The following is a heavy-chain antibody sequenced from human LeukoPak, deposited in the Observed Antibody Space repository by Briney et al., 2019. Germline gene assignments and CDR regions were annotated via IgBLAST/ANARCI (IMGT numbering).Heavy chain of an antibody. V-gene: IGHV1-2*02. CDR3: ARTPRLAAPENY. J-gene: IGHJ4*02. Sequence: ASVKVSCKASGYTFTGYYMHWVRQAPGQGLEWMGWINPNSGGTNYAQKFQGRVTMTRDTSISTVYMELSRLRSDDTAVYYCARTPRLAAPENYWGQGTLVTVSS. CDR2: INPNSGGT. CDR1: GYTFTGYY. D-gene: IGHD6-6*01.